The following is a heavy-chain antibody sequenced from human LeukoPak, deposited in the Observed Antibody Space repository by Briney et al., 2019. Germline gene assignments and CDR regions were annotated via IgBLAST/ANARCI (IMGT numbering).Heavy chain of an antibody. J-gene: IGHJ5*02. Sequence: GGSLRLSCAASGFTFSSYAMSWVRQAPGKGLEWVSAISGSDGSTYYADSVKGRFTISRDNSKNTLYLQMNSLRAEDTAVYYCAKTLLAAMVNNWFDPWGQGTLVTVSS. D-gene: IGHD5-18*01. V-gene: IGHV3-23*01. CDR3: AKTLLAAMVNNWFDP. CDR1: GFTFSSYA. CDR2: ISGSDGST.